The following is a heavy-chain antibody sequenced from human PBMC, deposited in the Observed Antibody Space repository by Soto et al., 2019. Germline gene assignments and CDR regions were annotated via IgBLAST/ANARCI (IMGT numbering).Heavy chain of an antibody. D-gene: IGHD2-15*01. CDR1: GGTFSSYA. CDR3: ARVHCSGGSCYSSAFDI. J-gene: IGHJ3*02. V-gene: IGHV1-69*12. CDR2: IIPIFGTA. Sequence: QVQLVQSGAEVKKPGSSVKVSCKASGGTFSSYAISWVRQAPGQGLEWMGGIIPIFGTANYAQKFQGRVTITADESTSTPYMELSSLRSEDTAVYYCARVHCSGGSCYSSAFDIWGQGTMVTVSS.